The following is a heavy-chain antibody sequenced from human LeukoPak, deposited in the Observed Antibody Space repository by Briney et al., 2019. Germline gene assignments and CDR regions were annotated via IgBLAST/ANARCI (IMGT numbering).Heavy chain of an antibody. CDR1: GFTFSSYA. Sequence: GGSLRLSCAASGFTFSSYAMSWVRQAPGKGLEWVSAISGSGGSTYYADSVKGRFTISRDNSKSTLYLQMNSLRAEDTAIYYCAKDIGDSTGYYSDAFDIWGHGTMVTVSS. V-gene: IGHV3-23*01. CDR3: AKDIGDSTGYYSDAFDI. D-gene: IGHD3-22*01. J-gene: IGHJ3*02. CDR2: ISGSGGST.